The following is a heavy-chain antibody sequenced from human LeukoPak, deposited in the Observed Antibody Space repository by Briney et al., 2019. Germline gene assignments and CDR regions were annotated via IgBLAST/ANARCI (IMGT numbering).Heavy chain of an antibody. V-gene: IGHV3-43D*03. CDR1: GFTFDDHA. CDR3: ARVGKYTSSGPTDP. CDR2: ITWDGGST. D-gene: IGHD6-13*01. Sequence: PGGSLRLSCAASGFTFDDHAMHWVRQGPGKGLEWVSLITWDGGSTSYADSVKGRFTISRDNSKNTLYLQMNSLRAEDTAVYYCARVGKYTSSGPTDPWGQGTLVTVSS. J-gene: IGHJ5*02.